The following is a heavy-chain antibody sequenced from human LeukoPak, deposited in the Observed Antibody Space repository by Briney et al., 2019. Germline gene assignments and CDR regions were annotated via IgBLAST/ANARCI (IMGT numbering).Heavy chain of an antibody. V-gene: IGHV4-39*01. CDR3: ARHDYGDYVGFDY. J-gene: IGHJ4*02. Sequence: PSETLPLTCTVSGGSISSSSYYWGWIRQPPGRGLEWIGSIYYSGSTYYNPSLKSRVTISVDTSKNQFSLKLSSVTAADTAVYYCARHDYGDYVGFDYWGQGTLVTVSS. D-gene: IGHD4-17*01. CDR2: IYYSGST. CDR1: GGSISSSSYY.